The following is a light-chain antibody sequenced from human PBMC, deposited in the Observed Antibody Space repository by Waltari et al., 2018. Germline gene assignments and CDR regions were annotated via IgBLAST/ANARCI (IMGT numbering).Light chain of an antibody. CDR3: SSFTSSSTLV. CDR1: SSDVGGYDY. V-gene: IGLV2-14*03. Sequence: QSALTQPASVSGSPGQSITISCIGTSSDVGGYDYVSWYQQHPGKPPELMIYDVTNRPSGVSDRFSGSKSGNTAALTISGLQAEDEADYYCSSFTSSSTLVFGGGTELTVL. CDR2: DVT. J-gene: IGLJ2*01.